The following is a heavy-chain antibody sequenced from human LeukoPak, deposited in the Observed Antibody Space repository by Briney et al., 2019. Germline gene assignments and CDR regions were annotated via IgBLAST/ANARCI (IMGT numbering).Heavy chain of an antibody. CDR1: GYTFTSYG. V-gene: IGHV1-18*01. J-gene: IGHJ4*02. Sequence: ASVKVSCKASGYTFTSYGISWVRQAPGQGLEWMGWISAYNGNTNYAQKLQGRVTMTTDTSTSTAYMELSSLRSEDTAVYYCARAGGGYGDYVYPFDYWGQGTLVTVSS. CDR2: ISAYNGNT. D-gene: IGHD4-17*01. CDR3: ARAGGGYGDYVYPFDY.